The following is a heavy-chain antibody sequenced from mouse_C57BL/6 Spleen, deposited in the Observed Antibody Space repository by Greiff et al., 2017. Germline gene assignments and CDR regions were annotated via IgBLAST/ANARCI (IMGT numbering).Heavy chain of an antibody. CDR3: ARDDYPYAMDY. Sequence: EVQLVESGGGLVKPGGSLKLSCAASGFTFSDYGMHWVRQAPEKGLEWVAYISSGSSTIYYADTVKGRFTISRDNAKNTLFLQMTSLRSADTAMYYCARDDYPYAMDYWGQGTSVTVSS. D-gene: IGHD2-4*01. CDR1: GFTFSDYG. V-gene: IGHV5-17*01. J-gene: IGHJ4*01. CDR2: ISSGSSTI.